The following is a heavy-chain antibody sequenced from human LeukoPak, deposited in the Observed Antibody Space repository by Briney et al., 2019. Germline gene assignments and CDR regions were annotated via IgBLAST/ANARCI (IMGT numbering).Heavy chain of an antibody. J-gene: IGHJ4*02. V-gene: IGHV3-64*05. CDR2: ISSNGGST. Sequence: GGSLRLSCSASGFTFSSYAMHWVRQAPGKGLEYVSVISSNGGSTYYADSVKGRFTISRDNSKNTLYIQMSRLRAEDTAVYYWVKDIGGLEVWGQGTLVIVSS. CDR1: GFTFSSYA. CDR3: VKDIGGLEV. D-gene: IGHD1-26*01.